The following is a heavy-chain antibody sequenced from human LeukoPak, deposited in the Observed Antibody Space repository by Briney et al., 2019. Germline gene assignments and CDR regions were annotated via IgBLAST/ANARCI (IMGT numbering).Heavy chain of an antibody. CDR1: GFTVSSNY. J-gene: IGHJ6*02. D-gene: IGHD6-25*01. V-gene: IGHV4-34*01. CDR3: ARERRNGEGYGMDV. CDR2: INHSGST. Sequence: PGGSLRLSCAASGFTVSSNYMSWVRQPPGKGLEWIGEINHSGSTNYNPSLKSRVTISVDTSKNQFSLKLSSVTAADTAVYYCARERRNGEGYGMDVWGQGTTVTVSS.